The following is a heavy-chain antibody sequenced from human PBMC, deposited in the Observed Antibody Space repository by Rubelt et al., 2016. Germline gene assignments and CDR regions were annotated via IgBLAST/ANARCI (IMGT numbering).Heavy chain of an antibody. Sequence: QVQLQESGPGLVKPSETLSLTCTVSGGSISSYYWSWIRQPPGKGLEWIGSIYYSGSTYYNPSLKGRVTISVDKSKNQFSLKLSSVTAADTAVYYCARGQSSYDGSWYYYYYGMDVWGQGTTVTVSS. D-gene: IGHD6-13*01. CDR1: GGSISSYY. CDR2: IYYSGST. J-gene: IGHJ6*02. V-gene: IGHV4-59*12. CDR3: ARGQSSYDGSWYYYYYGMDV.